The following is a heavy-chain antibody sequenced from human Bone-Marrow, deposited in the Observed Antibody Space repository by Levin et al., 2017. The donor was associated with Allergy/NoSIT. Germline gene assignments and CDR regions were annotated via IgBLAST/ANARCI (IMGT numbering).Heavy chain of an antibody. V-gene: IGHV4-34*01. Sequence: SETLSLTCAVYGGSFSGYYWSWIRQPPGKGLEWIGEINHSGSTNYNPSLKSRVTISVDTSKNQFSLKLSSVTAADTAVYYCARAPPSYCGGDCWESDYDGMDVWGQGTTVTVSS. CDR2: INHSGST. J-gene: IGHJ6*02. CDR1: GGSFSGYY. D-gene: IGHD2-21*02. CDR3: ARAPPSYCGGDCWESDYDGMDV.